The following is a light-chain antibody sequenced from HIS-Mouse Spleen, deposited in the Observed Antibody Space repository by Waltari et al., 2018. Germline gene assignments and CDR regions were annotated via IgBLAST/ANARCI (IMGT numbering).Light chain of an antibody. CDR3: SSYAGSNNYV. V-gene: IGLV2-8*01. CDR2: EVS. CDR1: RSDAGVYNY. J-gene: IGLJ1*01. Sequence: QSALTQPPSASGSPGQSVTISCTGTRSDAGVYNYVSWYQQHPGKAPKLMIYEVSKRPSGVPDRFSGSKSGNTASLTVSGLQAEDEADYYCSSYAGSNNYVFGTGTKVTVL.